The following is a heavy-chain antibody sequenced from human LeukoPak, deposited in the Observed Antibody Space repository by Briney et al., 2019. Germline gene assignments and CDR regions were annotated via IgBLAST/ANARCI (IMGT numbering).Heavy chain of an antibody. V-gene: IGHV4-31*03. D-gene: IGHD1-1*01. CDR3: ARDLTTGTRSWANWFDP. CDR2: IYYSGST. Sequence: PSQTLSLTCTVSGGSISSGGYYWSWIRQHPGKGLEWIGYIYYSGSTYYNPSLKSRVTISVDTSKNQFSLKLSSVTAADTAVYYCARDLTTGTRSWANWFDPWGQGTLVTVSS. J-gene: IGHJ5*02. CDR1: GGSISSGGYY.